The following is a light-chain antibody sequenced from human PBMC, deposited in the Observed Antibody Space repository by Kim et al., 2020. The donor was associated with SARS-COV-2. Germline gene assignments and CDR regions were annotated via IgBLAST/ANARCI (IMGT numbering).Light chain of an antibody. J-gene: IGLJ2*01. CDR1: KLGDKY. CDR2: QDS. Sequence: VSPGQTGRNTCSGDKLGDKYACWYQQKPGQSPVLVIYQDSKRPSGIPERFSGSNSGNTATLTISGTQAMDEADYYCQAWDSSTVVFGGGTQLTVL. V-gene: IGLV3-1*01. CDR3: QAWDSSTVV.